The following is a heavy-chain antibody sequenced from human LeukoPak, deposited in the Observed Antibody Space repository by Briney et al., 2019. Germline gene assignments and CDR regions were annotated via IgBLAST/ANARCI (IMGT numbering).Heavy chain of an antibody. CDR2: ISGTGTTI. CDR3: AVQISMIVVVPYFDY. CDR1: GLTFSDYY. J-gene: IGHJ4*02. V-gene: IGHV3-11*04. Sequence: AGGSLRLSCAASGLTFSDYYMTWIRQAPGKGLEWVSSISGTGTTIYSADSVRGRFTVSRDNARNSLFLHMNSLRAEDTAVYYCAVQISMIVVVPYFDYSGQGTLVTVSS. D-gene: IGHD3-22*01.